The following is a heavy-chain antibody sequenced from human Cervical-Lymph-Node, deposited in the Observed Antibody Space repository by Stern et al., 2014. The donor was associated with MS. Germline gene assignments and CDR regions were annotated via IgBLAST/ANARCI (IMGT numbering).Heavy chain of an antibody. CDR3: ARGPYSNYVFDY. D-gene: IGHD4-11*01. V-gene: IGHV3-21*01. CDR1: GFTFSSYR. CDR2: ISSSSSYI. Sequence: VQLVESGGGLVKPGGSLRLSCAASGFTFSSYRMNWVRQAPGKGLEWVSSISSSSSYIYYADSVKGRFTISRDNAKNSLYLQMNSLRAEDTAVYYCARGPYSNYVFDYWGQGTLVTVSS. J-gene: IGHJ4*02.